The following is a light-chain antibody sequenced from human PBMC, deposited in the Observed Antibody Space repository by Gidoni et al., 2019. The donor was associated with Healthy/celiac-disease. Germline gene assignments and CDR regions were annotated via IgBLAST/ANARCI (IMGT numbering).Light chain of an antibody. CDR2: DAS. CDR3: QQYGSSFT. CDR1: QSVSSSY. Sequence: EIVLTQSPGTLSLSPGERVTLSCRASQSVSSSYLAWYQQKPGQAPRLLIYDASSRATGIPDRFSGSGSGTDSTLTISRLEPEDFAVYYCQQYGSSFTFGPGTKVDIK. V-gene: IGKV3-20*01. J-gene: IGKJ3*01.